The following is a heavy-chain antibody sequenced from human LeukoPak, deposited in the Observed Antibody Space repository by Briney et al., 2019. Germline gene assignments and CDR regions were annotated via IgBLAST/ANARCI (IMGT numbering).Heavy chain of an antibody. J-gene: IGHJ4*02. CDR2: ISYDGSNK. D-gene: IGHD3-3*01. V-gene: IGHV3-30*18. CDR3: AKAQYDFWSGDTNFDY. CDR1: GFTFSSYG. Sequence: PGGSLRLSCAASGFTFSSYGMHWVRQAPGKGLEWVAVISYDGSNKYYADSVKGRFTIPRDNSKNTLYLQMNGLRVEDTAVYYCAKAQYDFWSGDTNFDYWGQGTLVTVSS.